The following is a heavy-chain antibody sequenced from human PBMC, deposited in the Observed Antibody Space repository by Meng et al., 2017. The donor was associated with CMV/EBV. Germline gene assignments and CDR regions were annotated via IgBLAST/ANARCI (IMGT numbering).Heavy chain of an antibody. V-gene: IGHV1-46*01. CDR2: INPSGGST. D-gene: IGHD3-10*01. J-gene: IGHJ4*02. CDR3: AGGYYGSGLDY. CDR1: GYTFTSYY. Sequence: ASVKVSCKASGYTFTSYYMHWVRQAPGQGLEWMGIINPSGGSTSYAQKFQGRVTITADKSTSTAYMELSSLRSEDTAVYYCAGGYYGSGLDYWGQGTLVTVSS.